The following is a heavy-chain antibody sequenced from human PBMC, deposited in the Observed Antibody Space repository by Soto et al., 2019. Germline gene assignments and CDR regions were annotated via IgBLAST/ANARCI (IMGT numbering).Heavy chain of an antibody. D-gene: IGHD6-6*01. CDR2: IYWDDDK. Sequence: QITLKESGPTLVKPTQTLTLTCTFSGFSLSTSDVGAGWIRQYPGKALEWLAAIYWDDDKRYSPALKSRLTITKDTSKNQVVLTMTNMDPVNTATYYYAHSLYSISSFVYWGQGTLVTVSS. CDR3: AHSLYSISSFVY. V-gene: IGHV2-5*02. J-gene: IGHJ4*02. CDR1: GFSLSTSDVG.